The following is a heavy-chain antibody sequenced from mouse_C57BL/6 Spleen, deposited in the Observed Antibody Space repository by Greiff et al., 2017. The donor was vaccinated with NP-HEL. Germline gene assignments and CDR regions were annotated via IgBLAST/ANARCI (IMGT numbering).Heavy chain of an antibody. CDR1: GYTFTSYW. J-gene: IGHJ2*01. Sequence: QVQLQQPGAELVKPGASVKLSCKASGYTFTSYWMHWVKQRPGRGLEWIGRIDPNSGGTKYNEKFKSKATLTVDKPSSTAYMQLSSLTSEDSAVYYCARTAIYGNYVGDYFDYWGQGTTLTVSS. CDR3: ARTAIYGNYVGDYFDY. D-gene: IGHD2-1*01. CDR2: IDPNSGGT. V-gene: IGHV1-72*01.